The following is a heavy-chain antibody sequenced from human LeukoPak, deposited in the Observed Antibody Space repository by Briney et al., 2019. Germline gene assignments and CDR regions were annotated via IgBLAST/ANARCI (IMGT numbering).Heavy chain of an antibody. CDR2: INSDGSTT. CDR1: GFAFSSSW. V-gene: IGHV3-74*01. CDR3: ARAIRRAHDY. D-gene: IGHD1-14*01. Sequence: GGSLRLSCAASGFAFSSSWMHWVRQAPGKGLVWVSHINSDGSTTNYADSVKGRITVSRDNAKNTLYLQMNSLRAEDTAVYYCARAIRRAHDYWGQGTLVTVSS. J-gene: IGHJ4*02.